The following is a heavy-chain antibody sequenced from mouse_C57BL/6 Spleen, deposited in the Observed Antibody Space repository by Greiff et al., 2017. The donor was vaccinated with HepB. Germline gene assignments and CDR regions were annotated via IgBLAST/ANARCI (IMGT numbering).Heavy chain of an antibody. CDR1: GFTFSSYA. CDR2: ISDGGSYT. D-gene: IGHD2-4*01. V-gene: IGHV5-4*03. Sequence: EVKLMESGGGLVKPGGSLKLSCAASGFTFSSYAMSWVRQTPEKRLEWVATISDGGSYTYYPDNVKGRFTISRDNAKNNLYLQMSHLKSEDTAMYYCARVDYDEVYFDYWGQGTTLTVSS. CDR3: ARVDYDEVYFDY. J-gene: IGHJ2*01.